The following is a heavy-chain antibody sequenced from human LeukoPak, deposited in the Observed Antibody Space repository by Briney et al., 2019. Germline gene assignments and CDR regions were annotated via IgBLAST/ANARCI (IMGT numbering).Heavy chain of an antibody. CDR3: ARANLIVVPLIINPYYFDY. Sequence: GGSLRLSCAASGFTFSSYSMNWVRQAPGKGLEWVSSISSSSSYIYYADSVKGRFTISRDNAKNSLYLQMNSLRAEDTAVYYCARANLIVVPLIINPYYFDYWGQGTLVTVSS. J-gene: IGHJ4*02. CDR1: GFTFSSYS. V-gene: IGHV3-21*01. CDR2: ISSSSSYI. D-gene: IGHD1-26*01.